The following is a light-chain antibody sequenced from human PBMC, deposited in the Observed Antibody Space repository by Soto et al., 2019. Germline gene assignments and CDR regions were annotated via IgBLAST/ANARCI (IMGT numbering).Light chain of an antibody. V-gene: IGKV1-39*01. CDR3: QQSYSIPS. CDR1: QSISSY. CDR2: GAS. Sequence: DIQMTQSPSSLSASVGDRVTITCRASQSISSYLNWYQQKPGKAPKLLIYGASGLQSGVPSRFSGSGSGTDFTLAISSLLPEDFATYYCQQSYSIPSCGGGTKVEIK. J-gene: IGKJ4*01.